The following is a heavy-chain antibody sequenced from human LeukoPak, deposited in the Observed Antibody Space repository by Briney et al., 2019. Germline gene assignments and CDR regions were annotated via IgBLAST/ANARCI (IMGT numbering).Heavy chain of an antibody. Sequence: ASVKVSCKASGYTFTNYYMHWVRQAPGRGLEWMGIINPSGGVTTYAQKFQGRVTMTSDTSTSTVYMELSRLRSEDTAVYYCARGQGYHLLASDDYWGQGTLVTVSS. CDR2: INPSGGVT. CDR3: ARGQGYHLLASDDY. CDR1: GYTFTNYY. V-gene: IGHV1-46*01. D-gene: IGHD2-2*01. J-gene: IGHJ4*02.